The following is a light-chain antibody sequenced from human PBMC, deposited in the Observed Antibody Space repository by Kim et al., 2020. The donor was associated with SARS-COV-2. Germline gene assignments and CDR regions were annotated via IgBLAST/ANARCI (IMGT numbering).Light chain of an antibody. CDR1: QSVNSN. CDR2: GAS. CDR3: QHYNNWPPWT. J-gene: IGKJ1*01. Sequence: SPGERVTLSGRASQSVNSNLAWYQQKPGQAPRLLISGASTRATGIPARFSDSGSGTDFTLTISSLQSEDFAVYYCQHYNNWPPWTFGQGTKVDIK. V-gene: IGKV3-15*01.